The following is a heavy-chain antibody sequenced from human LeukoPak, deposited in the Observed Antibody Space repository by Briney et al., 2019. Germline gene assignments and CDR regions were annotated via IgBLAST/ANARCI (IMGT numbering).Heavy chain of an antibody. CDR2: ISYDGSNK. J-gene: IGHJ4*02. V-gene: IGHV3-30*04. CDR3: ARDFDYDSSGYPV. CDR1: GFTFSSYA. D-gene: IGHD3-22*01. Sequence: GGSLRLSCAASGFTFSSYAMHWVRPAPGKGLEWVAVISYDGSNKYYADSVKGRFTISRDNSKNTLYLQMNSLRAEDTAVYYCARDFDYDSSGYPVWGQGTLVTVSS.